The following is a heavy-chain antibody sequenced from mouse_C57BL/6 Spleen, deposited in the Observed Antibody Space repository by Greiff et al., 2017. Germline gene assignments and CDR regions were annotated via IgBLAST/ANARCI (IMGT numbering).Heavy chain of an antibody. CDR2: IYPGDGDT. CDR1: GYAFSSYW. Sequence: VKLQQSGAELVKPGASVKISCKASGYAFSSYWMNWVKQRPGKGLEWIGQIYPGDGDTNYNGKFKGKATLTADKSSSTAYMQLSSLTSEDSAVYFCARVDGYSLYAMDYWGQGTSVTVSS. V-gene: IGHV1-80*01. D-gene: IGHD2-3*01. J-gene: IGHJ4*01. CDR3: ARVDGYSLYAMDY.